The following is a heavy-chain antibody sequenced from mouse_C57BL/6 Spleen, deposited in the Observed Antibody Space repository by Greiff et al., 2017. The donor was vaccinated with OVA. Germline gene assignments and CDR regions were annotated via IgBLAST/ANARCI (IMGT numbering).Heavy chain of an antibody. CDR2: INPNNGGT. Sequence: EVKLVESGPELVKPGASVKIPCKASGYTFTDYNMDWVKQSHGKSLEWIGDINPNNGGTIYNQKFKGKATLTVDKSSSTAYMELRSLTSEDTAVYYCARRGYGPWYFDVWGTGTTVTVSS. CDR1: GYTFTDYN. D-gene: IGHD1-1*02. CDR3: ARRGYGPWYFDV. J-gene: IGHJ1*03. V-gene: IGHV1-18*01.